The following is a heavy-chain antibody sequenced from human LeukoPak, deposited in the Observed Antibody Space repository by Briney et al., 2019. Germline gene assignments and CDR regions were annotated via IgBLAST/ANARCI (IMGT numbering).Heavy chain of an antibody. CDR3: ATNDEDIVVVPAAPHPSYGMDV. D-gene: IGHD2-2*01. V-gene: IGHV4-39*01. CDR2: IYYSGST. J-gene: IGHJ6*02. Sequence: SETLSLTCTVSGGSISSSSYYWGWIRQPPGKGLEWIGSIYYSGSTYYNPSLKSRVTISVDTSKNQFSLKLSSVTAADTAVYYCATNDEDIVVVPAAPHPSYGMDVWGQGTTVTVSS. CDR1: GGSISSSSYY.